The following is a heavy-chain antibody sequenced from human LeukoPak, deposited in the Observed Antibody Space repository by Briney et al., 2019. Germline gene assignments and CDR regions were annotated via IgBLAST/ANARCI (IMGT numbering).Heavy chain of an antibody. V-gene: IGHV3-30-3*01. J-gene: IGHJ3*02. Sequence: GGSLRLSCVASGFSFSSSIMHWVGQAPGMRLEWVAVISHDAIITAYAHSVQGRFTISRDNSKSTLDLQINNLRDEDTAVYYCARGVYSSGRADVFDIWGQGTMVTAS. CDR1: GFSFSSSI. D-gene: IGHD6-19*01. CDR3: ARGVYSSGRADVFDI. CDR2: ISHDAIIT.